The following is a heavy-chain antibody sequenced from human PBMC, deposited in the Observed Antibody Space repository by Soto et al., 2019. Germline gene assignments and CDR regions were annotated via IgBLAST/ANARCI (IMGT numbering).Heavy chain of an antibody. V-gene: IGHV4-34*01. J-gene: IGHJ6*03. CDR1: GGSFSGYY. CDR2: INHSGST. D-gene: IGHD3-9*01. Sequence: PAETLSLTCAVYGGSFSGYYWSWIRQPPGKGLEWIGEINHSGSTNYNPSLKSRVTISVDTSKNQFSLKLSSVTAADTAVYYCARGALRYFVAGDYYYMDVWGKGTTVTVSS. CDR3: ARGALRYFVAGDYYYMDV.